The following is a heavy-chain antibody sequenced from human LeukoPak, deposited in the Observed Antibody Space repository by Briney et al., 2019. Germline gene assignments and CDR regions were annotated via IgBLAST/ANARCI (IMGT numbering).Heavy chain of an antibody. CDR2: IKEDGSEK. V-gene: IGHV3-7*05. D-gene: IGHD5-18*01. J-gene: IGHJ4*02. Sequence: PGGSLRLSCAVSGFTFNSYWMSWVRQAPGKGLEWVANIKEDGSEKYYVDSVKGRFTISRDNAKNSLYLQMNSLRAEGTAVYYCARLPLTARRHFEYWGQGTLVTVSS. CDR3: ARLPLTARRHFEY. CDR1: GFTFNSYW.